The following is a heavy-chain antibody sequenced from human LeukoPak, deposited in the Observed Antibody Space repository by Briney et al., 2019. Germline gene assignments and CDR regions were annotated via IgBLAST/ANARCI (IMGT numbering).Heavy chain of an antibody. CDR3: AKDGNWARFED. Sequence: GGSLRLSCAASGFTFSSYSMNWVRQAPGKGLEWVSYISSSSSTIYYADSVKGRFTISRGNSKNMVWLQINSPTAEDTATYYCAKDGNWARFEDWGQGTLVTVSS. V-gene: IGHV3-48*01. CDR1: GFTFSSYS. D-gene: IGHD7-27*01. J-gene: IGHJ4*02. CDR2: ISSSSSTI.